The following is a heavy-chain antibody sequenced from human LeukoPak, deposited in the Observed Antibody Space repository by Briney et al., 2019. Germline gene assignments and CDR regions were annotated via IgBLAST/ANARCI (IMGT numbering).Heavy chain of an antibody. CDR2: INPNSGGT. V-gene: IGHV1-2*04. CDR3: ARDGGSVDIVATIMDV. J-gene: IGHJ6*02. D-gene: IGHD5-12*01. Sequence: ASVKVSCKASGYTFTGYYMHWARQAPGQGLEWMGWINPNSGGTNYAQKFQGWVTMTWDTSISTAYMELSRLRSDDTAVYYCARDGGSVDIVATIMDVWGQGTTVTVSS. CDR1: GYTFTGYY.